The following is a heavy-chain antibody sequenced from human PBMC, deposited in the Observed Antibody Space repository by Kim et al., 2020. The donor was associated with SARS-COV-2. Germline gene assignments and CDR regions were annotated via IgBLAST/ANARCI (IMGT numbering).Heavy chain of an antibody. V-gene: IGHV5-51*01. J-gene: IGHJ3*02. CDR3: ARQYYYDSSGYTYLYAFDI. CDR1: GYSFTSYW. D-gene: IGHD3-22*01. Sequence: GESLKISCKGSGYSFTSYWIGWVRQMPGKGLEWMGIIYPGDSDTRYSPSFQGQVTISADKSISPAYLQWSSLKASDTAMYYCARQYYYDSSGYTYLYAFDIWGQGTMVTVSS. CDR2: IYPGDSDT.